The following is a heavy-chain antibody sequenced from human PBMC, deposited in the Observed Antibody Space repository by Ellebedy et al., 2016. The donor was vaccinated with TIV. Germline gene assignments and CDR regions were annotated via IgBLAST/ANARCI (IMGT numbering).Heavy chain of an antibody. CDR3: ATREWQDPMDV. Sequence: ASVKVSXKASGHTLPTYSMHWVRQAPGQSLEWMGWINTGNDNTKYSQKLQGRVTITRDYMELSGLMSEDTAVYYCATREWQDPMDVWGQGTTVTVSS. CDR1: GHTLPTYS. V-gene: IGHV1-3*04. D-gene: IGHD3-3*01. CDR2: INTGNDNT. J-gene: IGHJ6*02.